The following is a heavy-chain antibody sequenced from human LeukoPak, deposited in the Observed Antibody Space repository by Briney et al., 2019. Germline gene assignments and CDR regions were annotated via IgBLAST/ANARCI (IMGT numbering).Heavy chain of an antibody. CDR3: ARPLGYCSSTSCYEWGY. J-gene: IGHJ4*02. Sequence: GGSLRLSCAAPGFTFRSYAMHWVRQAPGKGLEWVAVISYDGSNKYYADSVKGRFTISRDNSKNTLDLQMNSLRAEDTAVYYCARPLGYCSSTSCYEWGYWGQGTLVTVSS. D-gene: IGHD2-2*01. V-gene: IGHV3-30-3*01. CDR1: GFTFRSYA. CDR2: ISYDGSNK.